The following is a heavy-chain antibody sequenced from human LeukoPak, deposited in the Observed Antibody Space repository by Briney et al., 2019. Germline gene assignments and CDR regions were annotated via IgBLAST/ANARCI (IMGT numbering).Heavy chain of an antibody. CDR1: RLSFREHR. J-gene: IGHJ4*02. V-gene: IGHV3-48*04. Sequence: PGGALRLSCACSRLSFREHRMDSVRQGPGDGLEWVSNIRVSSSAMNYADSVKGRFTISRDNAKNSLYLEMSSLRAEDTAVYYCARDRDWSFDYWGLGTLVSVSS. D-gene: IGHD3-9*01. CDR2: IRVSSSAM. CDR3: ARDRDWSFDY.